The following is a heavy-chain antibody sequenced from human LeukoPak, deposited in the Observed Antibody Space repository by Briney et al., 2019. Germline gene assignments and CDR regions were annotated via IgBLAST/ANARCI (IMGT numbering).Heavy chain of an antibody. D-gene: IGHD5-18*01. CDR3: ARDTRGYSSGFDQSGKDV. Sequence: GGCLRLSCAAAGFSLGSYWTSWVRHAPGEGLGWVANIKVGVSETCYGNTINGRYTQCRDNANNSLYLQMNSMRLENTAVYYCARDTRGYSSGFDQSGKDVWGQGTTVTVSS. V-gene: IGHV3-7*01. CDR1: GFSLGSYW. J-gene: IGHJ6*02. CDR2: IKVGVSET.